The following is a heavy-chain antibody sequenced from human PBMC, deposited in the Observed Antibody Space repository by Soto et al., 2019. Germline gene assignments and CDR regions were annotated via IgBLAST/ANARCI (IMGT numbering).Heavy chain of an antibody. J-gene: IGHJ4*02. Sequence: EVQLVESGGGLVQPGESLTLSCAASGFPFSSYWMHWVRQAPGKGLVWVSRIKSDGSGTYYADSVQDRFTISRDNVRNTFYLQLNSLRVDDTAVYSCARGDGDRYNRTGYLARHWGQGTLVTVSS. CDR1: GFPFSSYW. CDR2: IKSDGSGT. V-gene: IGHV3-74*01. CDR3: ARGDGDRYNRTGYLARH. D-gene: IGHD2-21*01.